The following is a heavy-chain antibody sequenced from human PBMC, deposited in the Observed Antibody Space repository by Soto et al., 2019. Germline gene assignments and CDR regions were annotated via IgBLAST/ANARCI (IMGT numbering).Heavy chain of an antibody. CDR1: GGSFSGYY. CDR3: ARIWIKAAGTPREGGYFLDY. V-gene: IGHV4-34*01. CDR2: INHSGST. D-gene: IGHD6-13*01. J-gene: IGHJ4*02. Sequence: SEALSLTCAVYGGSFSGYYWSWIRQPPGKGLEWIGEINHSGSTNYNPSLKSRVTISVDTSKNQFPLKLGSVPAADTGVYYCARIWIKAAGTPREGGYFLDYWGQGTLVTVSS.